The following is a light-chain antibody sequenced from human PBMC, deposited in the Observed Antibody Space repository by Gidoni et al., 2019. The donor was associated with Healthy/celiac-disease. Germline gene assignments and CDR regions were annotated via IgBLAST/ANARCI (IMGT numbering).Light chain of an antibody. CDR1: QGVSSSY. CDR2: GAS. Sequence: EIVLTRSAGTLSLSPGETATLSCRASQGVSSSYLAWYQQKPGQAPRLLIYGASSRATGIPDRFSGSGSGTDFTLTISRLEPEDFAVYYCQQYGSSPPVTFGQGTKVEIK. J-gene: IGKJ1*01. V-gene: IGKV3-20*01. CDR3: QQYGSSPPVT.